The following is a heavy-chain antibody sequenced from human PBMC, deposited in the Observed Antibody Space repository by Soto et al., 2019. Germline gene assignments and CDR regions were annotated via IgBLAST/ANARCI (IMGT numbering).Heavy chain of an antibody. CDR1: GYTFTGYY. Sequence: QVQLVQSGAEVKKPGASVKVSCKASGYTFTGYYMHWVRQAPGQGLEWMGWINPNSGGTNYAQKFQVRVTMTNDTPISTAYMELSRLRFDDTAVNYCAFGPGYSSGWYVVWGQGTLVTVSS. CDR3: AFGPGYSSGWYVV. V-gene: IGHV1-2*02. CDR2: INPNSGGT. D-gene: IGHD6-19*01. J-gene: IGHJ4*02.